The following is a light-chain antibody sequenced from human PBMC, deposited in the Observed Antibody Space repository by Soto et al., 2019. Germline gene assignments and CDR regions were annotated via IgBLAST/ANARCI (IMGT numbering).Light chain of an antibody. V-gene: IGLV2-8*01. CDR3: SSYAGSSIPVA. J-gene: IGLJ2*01. CDR2: DVT. CDR1: SSDVGGYNF. Sequence: QSALTQPASASGSPGQSVTISCTGASSDVGGYNFVSWYQHHPGKAPRLMIYDVTQRPSGVPDRFSGSKSGNTASLTVSGLQVDDEAYYYCSSYAGSSIPVAFGGGTKVTVL.